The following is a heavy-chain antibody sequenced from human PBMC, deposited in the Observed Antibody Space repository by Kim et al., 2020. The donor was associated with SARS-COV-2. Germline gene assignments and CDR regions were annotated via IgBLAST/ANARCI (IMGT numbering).Heavy chain of an antibody. Sequence: YSPSFQGHVTISADKSISTAYLQWSSLKASDTAMYYCARQDSGWYGVFDYWGQGTLVTVSS. CDR3: ARQDSGWYGVFDY. V-gene: IGHV5-10-1*01. J-gene: IGHJ4*02. D-gene: IGHD6-19*01.